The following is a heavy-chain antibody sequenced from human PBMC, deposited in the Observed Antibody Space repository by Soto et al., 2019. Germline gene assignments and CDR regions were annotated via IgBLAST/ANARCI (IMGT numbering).Heavy chain of an antibody. J-gene: IGHJ5*02. CDR3: VRGDYGDYSHWFDP. CDR1: GYTFTKFD. Sequence: QVQLVQSGAEVKKPGASVRVSCKASGYTFTKFDINWVRQATGQGLEWMGWMNPNSGNTGYAQKFQGIVTMTRNTSITTAYMELSTLRSEDTAVYYCVRGDYGDYSHWFDPWGQGTLVTVSS. CDR2: MNPNSGNT. D-gene: IGHD4-17*01. V-gene: IGHV1-8*01.